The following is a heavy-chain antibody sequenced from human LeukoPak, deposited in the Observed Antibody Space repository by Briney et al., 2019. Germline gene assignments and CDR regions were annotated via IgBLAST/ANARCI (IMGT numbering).Heavy chain of an antibody. Sequence: GGSLRLSCAASGFTFSSYWMHWVRQAPGKGLEWVAVISYDGSNKYYADSVKGRFTISRDNSKNTLYLQMNSLRAEDTAVYYCAKDWSGFHYYDSSGYYFGHDAFDIWGQGTMVTVSS. V-gene: IGHV3-30*18. CDR3: AKDWSGFHYYDSSGYYFGHDAFDI. CDR1: GFTFSSYW. CDR2: ISYDGSNK. D-gene: IGHD3-22*01. J-gene: IGHJ3*02.